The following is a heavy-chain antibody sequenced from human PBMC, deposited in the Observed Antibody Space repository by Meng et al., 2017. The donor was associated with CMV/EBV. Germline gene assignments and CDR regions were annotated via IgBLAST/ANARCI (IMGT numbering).Heavy chain of an antibody. J-gene: IGHJ3*02. D-gene: IGHD1/OR15-1a*01. V-gene: IGHV3-30*02. CDR2: IRYDGNNK. CDR1: GFTFNNYG. Sequence: GESLKISCAASGFTFNNYGLHWVRQAPGKGLEWVAFIRYDGNNKYNAESVKGRFTISRDNSKNTLYLQMNSLRTEDTAMYYCAKEAPYNWNTFDIWCQGTMVTVSS. CDR3: AKEAPYNWNTFDI.